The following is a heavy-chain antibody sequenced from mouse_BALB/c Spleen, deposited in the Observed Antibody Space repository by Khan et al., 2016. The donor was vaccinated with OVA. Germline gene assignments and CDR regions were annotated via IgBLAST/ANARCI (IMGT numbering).Heavy chain of an antibody. D-gene: IGHD4-1*01. CDR2: ISSGGDYT. J-gene: IGHJ3*01. CDR1: GFTFSSYS. V-gene: IGHV5-6*01. Sequence: EVELVESGGDLVQPGGSLKLSCAASGFTFSSYSMSWVRQTPDKRLEWVASISSGGDYTYYPDSVQGRFTISRDNAKNTLYLQMSDLKSEDTAMYYCADHLTGSFAYWGQGTLVTVSA. CDR3: ADHLTGSFAY.